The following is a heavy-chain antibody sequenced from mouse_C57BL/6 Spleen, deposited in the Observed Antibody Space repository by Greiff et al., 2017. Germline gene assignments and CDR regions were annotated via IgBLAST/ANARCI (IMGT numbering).Heavy chain of an antibody. J-gene: IGHJ2*01. CDR2: IYPGSGST. D-gene: IGHD1-1*01. Sequence: QVQLQQPGAELVKPGASVKMSCKASGYTFTSYWITWVKQRPGQGLEWIGDIYPGSGSTNYNEKFKSKATLTVDTSSRTAYMQLSSLTSEDSAVYYCARDYYGRGYFDYWGQGTTLTVSS. CDR3: ARDYYGRGYFDY. CDR1: GYTFTSYW. V-gene: IGHV1-55*01.